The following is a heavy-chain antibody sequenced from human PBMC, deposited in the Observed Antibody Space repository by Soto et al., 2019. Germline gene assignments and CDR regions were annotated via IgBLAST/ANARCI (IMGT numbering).Heavy chain of an antibody. CDR2: INHSGST. CDR1: GFSLSTTGT. Sequence: SGPTLVNPTQTLTLTCTFSGFSLSTTGTCVTWIRQPPGKGLEWIGEINHSGSTNYNPSLKSRVTISVDTSKNQFSLKLSSVTAADTAVYYCARDKITGLFDYWGQGTLVTVSS. J-gene: IGHJ4*02. D-gene: IGHD2-8*02. V-gene: IGHV4-4*02. CDR3: ARDKITGLFDY.